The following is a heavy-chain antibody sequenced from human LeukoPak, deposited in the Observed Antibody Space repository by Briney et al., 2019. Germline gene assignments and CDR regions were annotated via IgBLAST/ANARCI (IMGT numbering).Heavy chain of an antibody. CDR3: ARDRGECSGGNCYSLSADY. J-gene: IGHJ4*02. V-gene: IGHV3-30*03. D-gene: IGHD2-15*01. Sequence: GRSLRLSCAASGFSFSSYTMHWVRQAPGKGLEWVAIISHDGGHKYYGDSVKGRFTISRDNSKNTLSLQMNSLRAEDTAMYYCARDRGECSGGNCYSLSADYWGQGTLVTVSS. CDR1: GFSFSSYT. CDR2: ISHDGGHK.